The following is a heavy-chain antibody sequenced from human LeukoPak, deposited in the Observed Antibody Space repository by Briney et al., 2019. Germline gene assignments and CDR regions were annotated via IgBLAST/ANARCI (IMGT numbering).Heavy chain of an antibody. J-gene: IGHJ6*04. CDR3: AELGITMIGGV. Sequence: GGSLRLSCAASGFTVSSNYMSWVRQAPGKGLEWVSIIYSGGSTYYADSVKGRFTISRDNSKNTLYLQMNSLRAEDTAVYYCAELGITMIGGVWGKGTTVTISS. CDR2: IYSGGST. D-gene: IGHD3-10*02. CDR1: GFTVSSNY. V-gene: IGHV3-66*01.